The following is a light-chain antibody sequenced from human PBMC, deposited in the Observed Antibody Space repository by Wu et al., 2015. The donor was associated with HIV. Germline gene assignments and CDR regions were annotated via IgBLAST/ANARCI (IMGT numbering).Light chain of an antibody. CDR3: QQRSNWPRT. CDR1: QSVINY. CDR2: DTS. J-gene: IGKJ1*01. Sequence: EIVLTQSPATLSLSPGERATLSCRASQSVINYLAWYQQKPGQAPRLLIYDTSNRATGIPTRFSGSGSGTDFTLNITSLEPEDFAVYYCQQRSNWPRTFGQGTKVEIK. V-gene: IGKV3-11*01.